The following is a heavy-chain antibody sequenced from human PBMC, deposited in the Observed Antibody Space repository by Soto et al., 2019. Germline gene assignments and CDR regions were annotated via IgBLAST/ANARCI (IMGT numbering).Heavy chain of an antibody. CDR1: GFTFSNYW. Sequence: EVRLVESGGDLVQPGGSLRLSCAASGFTFSNYWVTWVRQAPGKGLEWVANINQDGSDKLYVDSVKGRFTISRDNAKYSFYLQMDTLRAENTAVYYCARHELSYYYAVDFWGQGTTVTVSS. D-gene: IGHD1-26*01. V-gene: IGHV3-7*01. CDR2: INQDGSDK. J-gene: IGHJ6*02. CDR3: ARHELSYYYAVDF.